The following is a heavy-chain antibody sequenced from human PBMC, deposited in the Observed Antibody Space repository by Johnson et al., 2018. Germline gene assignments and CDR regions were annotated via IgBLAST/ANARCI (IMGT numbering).Heavy chain of an antibody. Sequence: QVQLQESGGGLVQPGGSLRLSCAASGFTFSGYYWSWIRQPPGKGLEWIGEINHSGSTNYNPSLKSRVTISLDTSKNQFSLKLNSVTAADTAVYYCARALYGDYGIYYYYYGMDVWGQGTTVTVSS. CDR1: GFTFSGYY. CDR2: INHSGST. J-gene: IGHJ6*02. V-gene: IGHV4-34*01. CDR3: ARALYGDYGIYYYYYGMDV. D-gene: IGHD4-17*01.